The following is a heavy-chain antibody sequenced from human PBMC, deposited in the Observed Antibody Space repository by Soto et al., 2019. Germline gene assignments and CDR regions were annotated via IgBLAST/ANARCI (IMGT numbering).Heavy chain of an antibody. CDR2: INAGNGNT. CDR1: GYTFTSYY. J-gene: IGHJ4*02. D-gene: IGHD4-17*01. V-gene: IGHV1-3*01. Sequence: ASVKVSCKASGYTFTSYYMHWVRQAPGQRLEWMGWINAGNGNTKYSQKFQGRVTITRDTSASTAYMELSGLRSEDTAVYYCARGPDYAGYFDYWGRGTLVTVSS. CDR3: ARGPDYAGYFDY.